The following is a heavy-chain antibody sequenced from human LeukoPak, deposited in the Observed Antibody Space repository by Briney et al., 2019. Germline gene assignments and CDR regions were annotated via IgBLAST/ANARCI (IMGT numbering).Heavy chain of an antibody. D-gene: IGHD4-11*01. CDR2: INPRGGST. J-gene: IGHJ4*02. Sequence: ASVKVSCKASGYTFTGYYMHWARQAPGQGLEWMGIINPRGGSTSYAQKFQGRVTMTRDTSTSTVYVELSSLRSEDTAVYYCARDFWVTTVSTPDYWGQGTLVTVSS. V-gene: IGHV1-46*01. CDR3: ARDFWVTTVSTPDY. CDR1: GYTFTGYY.